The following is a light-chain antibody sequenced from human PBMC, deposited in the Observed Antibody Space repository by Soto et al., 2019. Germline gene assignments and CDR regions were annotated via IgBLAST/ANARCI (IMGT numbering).Light chain of an antibody. CDR1: NTDIGGHKY. CDR3: SSYTGTNNFVL. V-gene: IGLV2-8*01. Sequence: QSALTQPPSASGSPGQSVTLSCTGTNTDIGGHKYVSWYQHHPGKAPKLIIYEVSERPSGVPDRFSGSKSGYAASLTVSGLQADDEAIYYCSSYTGTNNFVLFGGGTKVTVL. J-gene: IGLJ2*01. CDR2: EVS.